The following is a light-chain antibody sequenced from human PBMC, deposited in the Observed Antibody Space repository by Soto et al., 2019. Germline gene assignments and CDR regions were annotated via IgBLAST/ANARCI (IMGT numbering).Light chain of an antibody. CDR1: QSISNF. CDR3: QQRSSLFT. V-gene: IGKV3-11*01. J-gene: IGKJ3*01. CDR2: DAS. Sequence: DIVLTQSPATLSLSPGERATLSCRASQSISNFLAWYQQRPGQSPRLLIYDASHRATGIPPRFSGSGSATDFTLTISSLEPEDFAIYYCQQRSSLFTFGPGTKVEIK.